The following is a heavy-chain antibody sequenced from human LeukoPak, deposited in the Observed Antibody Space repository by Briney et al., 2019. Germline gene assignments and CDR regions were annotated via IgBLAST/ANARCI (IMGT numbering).Heavy chain of an antibody. CDR3: TRAPGDAFLPGGFYLDY. J-gene: IGHJ4*02. CDR2: IRSKSYGGAT. D-gene: IGHD5-24*01. V-gene: IGHV3-49*04. CDR1: GFSFGDYA. Sequence: GGSLRLSCTTSGFSFGDYAMSWVRQAPGKGLEWVGFIRSKSYGGATEYAASMKGRFTISRDASKSIAYLQMSSLKTEDTAVYYCTRAPGDAFLPGGFYLDYWGQGTLVTVSS.